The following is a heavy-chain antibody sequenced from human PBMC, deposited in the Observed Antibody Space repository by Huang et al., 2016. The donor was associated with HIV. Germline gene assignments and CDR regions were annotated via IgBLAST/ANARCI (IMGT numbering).Heavy chain of an antibody. CDR2: IYYSGST. Sequence: QLQLQESGPGLVKPSETLSLTCTVSGGSISSSSYYWGGIRQPPGKGLEWIGSIYYSGSTYYNPSLKRRVTISVDTSKNQFSLKLSSVTATDTAVYYCASSIAVAGTEFDPWGQGTLVTVSS. CDR3: ASSIAVAGTEFDP. V-gene: IGHV4-39*01. J-gene: IGHJ5*02. D-gene: IGHD6-19*01. CDR1: GGSISSSSYY.